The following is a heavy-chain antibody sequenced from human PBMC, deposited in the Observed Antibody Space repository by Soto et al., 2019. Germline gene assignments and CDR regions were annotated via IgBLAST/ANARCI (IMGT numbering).Heavy chain of an antibody. Sequence: SLSRSCAAVGCNFSSYGVHWVRQGPGKGLEWVAVISYDGSNKYYADSVKGRFTISRDNSKNTLYLQMNSLRAEDTAVYYCAKDSTPPIAARPDVGYYYYGMDVWGQGTTVT. D-gene: IGHD6-6*01. V-gene: IGHV3-30*18. CDR2: ISYDGSNK. J-gene: IGHJ6*02. CDR3: AKDSTPPIAARPDVGYYYYGMDV. CDR1: GCNFSSYG.